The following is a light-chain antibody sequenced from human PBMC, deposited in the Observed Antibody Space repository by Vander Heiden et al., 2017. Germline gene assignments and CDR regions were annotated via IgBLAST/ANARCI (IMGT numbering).Light chain of an antibody. Sequence: DIKMTQSPSTLSASVGDRVTITCRASQSISSWLAWYHQKPGKAPKLLIYKASSLESGVPSRFSGSGSGTEFTLTISSLQPDDFATYYCQQYNSYSQYTFGQGTKLEIK. V-gene: IGKV1-5*03. CDR1: QSISSW. CDR3: QQYNSYSQYT. J-gene: IGKJ2*01. CDR2: KAS.